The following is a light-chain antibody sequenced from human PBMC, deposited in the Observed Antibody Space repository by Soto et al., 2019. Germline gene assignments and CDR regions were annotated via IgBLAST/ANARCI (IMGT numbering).Light chain of an antibody. Sequence: DIQMTQSPSSLSASLGDRVTITCRPSQTISSYLNWYQQKPGKAPKLLIYGISSLQSGVPSRFSGGGSGTDFTLSISSLQPEDFATYYCQQTYSAPWTFGQGTKVEIK. V-gene: IGKV1-39*01. CDR1: QTISSY. J-gene: IGKJ1*01. CDR2: GIS. CDR3: QQTYSAPWT.